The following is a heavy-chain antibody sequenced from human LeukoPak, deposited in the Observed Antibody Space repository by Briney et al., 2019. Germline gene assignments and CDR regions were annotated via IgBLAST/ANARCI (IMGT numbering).Heavy chain of an antibody. Sequence: PGGSLRHSSAAPGFTFVDYAMHWVREALGKGLECVSLISWDGGSIYYTDRVKGGFTISRHNSKNSLYLQMNSPRAEDTAVYYCARDVIAARRKVNNWFDPWGQGTLVTVPS. CDR2: ISWDGGSI. CDR3: ARDVIAARRKVNNWFDP. V-gene: IGHV3-43D*03. D-gene: IGHD6-6*01. CDR1: GFTFVDYA. J-gene: IGHJ5*02.